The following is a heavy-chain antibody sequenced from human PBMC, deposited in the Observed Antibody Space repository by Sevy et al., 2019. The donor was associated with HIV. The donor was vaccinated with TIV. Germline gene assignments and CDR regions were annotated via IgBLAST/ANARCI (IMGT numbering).Heavy chain of an antibody. J-gene: IGHJ4*02. CDR2: IWFDGSNT. CDR1: GFTFSTYG. Sequence: GGSLRLSCAASGFTFSTYGMHWVRQAPGKGLEWVAVIWFDGSNTYYADSVKGRFTMHRDIAKNTLHLQMDSLRAEDTAVYYCARDLEFYDYGDYGPGFMLDYWGQGTLVTVSS. CDR3: ARDLEFYDYGDYGPGFMLDY. D-gene: IGHD4-17*01. V-gene: IGHV3-33*01.